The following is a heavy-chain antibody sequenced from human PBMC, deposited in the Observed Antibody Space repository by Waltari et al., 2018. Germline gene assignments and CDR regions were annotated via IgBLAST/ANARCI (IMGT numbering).Heavy chain of an antibody. Sequence: QVQLQESGPGLVKPSQTLSLTCTVSGGSISSGSYYWSWIRQPAGKGLEWIGYIYTSGSTNYNPSLKSRVTISVDTSKNQFSLKLSSVTAADTAVYYCARDRPDSSGYYSRGWFDPWGQGTLVTVSS. CDR3: ARDRPDSSGYYSRGWFDP. D-gene: IGHD3-22*01. CDR2: IYTSGST. J-gene: IGHJ5*02. CDR1: GGSISSGSYY. V-gene: IGHV4-61*09.